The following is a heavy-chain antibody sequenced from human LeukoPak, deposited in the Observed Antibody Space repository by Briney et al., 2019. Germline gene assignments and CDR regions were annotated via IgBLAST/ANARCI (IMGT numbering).Heavy chain of an antibody. J-gene: IGHJ4*02. Sequence: GGSLRLSCVGSGFTFNNYAMSGVRQARGKGLEWVAAIGGSGRSTYDADSVRGRFTVSRDNSKNTLYLQMNNLRVEDTAVYFCAKEATARKWLVWGNFDHWGQGTQVTVS. V-gene: IGHV3-23*01. CDR3: AKEATARKWLVWGNFDH. CDR2: IGGSGRST. CDR1: GFTFNNYA. D-gene: IGHD6-19*01.